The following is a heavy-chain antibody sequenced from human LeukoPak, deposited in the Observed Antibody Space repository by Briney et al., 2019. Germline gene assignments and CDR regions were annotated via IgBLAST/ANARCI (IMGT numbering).Heavy chain of an antibody. D-gene: IGHD3-10*01. CDR2: ISWNSGNI. V-gene: IGHV3-9*01. J-gene: IGHJ4*02. CDR1: GFTFDDYA. CDR3: ARGITMAN. Sequence: PGGSLRLSCAASGFTFDDYAMHWVRQAPGKGLEWVSGISWNSGNIGYADSVKGRFTISRDDAKNSLYLQMNSLRAEDTAVYYCARGITMANWGQGTLVTVSS.